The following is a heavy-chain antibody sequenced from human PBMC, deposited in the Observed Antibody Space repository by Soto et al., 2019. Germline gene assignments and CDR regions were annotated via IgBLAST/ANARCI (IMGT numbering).Heavy chain of an antibody. CDR3: ARDSGLDYYDSSGPNTRNYYYYGMDV. CDR1: GGSISSGDYY. CDR2: IYYSGST. D-gene: IGHD3-22*01. Sequence: SETLSLTCTVSGGSISSGDYYWSWIRQPPGKGLEWIGYIYYSGSTYYNPSLKSRVTISVDTSKNQFSLKLSSVTAADTAVYYCARDSGLDYYDSSGPNTRNYYYYGMDVWGQGTTVTVSS. V-gene: IGHV4-30-4*01. J-gene: IGHJ6*02.